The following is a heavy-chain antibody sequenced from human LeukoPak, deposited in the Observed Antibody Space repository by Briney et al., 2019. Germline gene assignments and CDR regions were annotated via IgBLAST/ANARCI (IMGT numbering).Heavy chain of an antibody. CDR3: ARSTAGLDY. CDR1: GFTLXNYW. V-gene: IGHV3-7*01. Sequence: SXRXSGXAXGFTLXNYWMRWVRQAPGKGLKCVSNISQHRIDKYYVDPMMGRFTISTDNAKTSLYLQMSSLRAEDTAVYYCARSTAGLDYWGQGTLVTGPS. J-gene: IGHJ4*02. CDR2: ISQHRIDK. D-gene: IGHD1-1*01.